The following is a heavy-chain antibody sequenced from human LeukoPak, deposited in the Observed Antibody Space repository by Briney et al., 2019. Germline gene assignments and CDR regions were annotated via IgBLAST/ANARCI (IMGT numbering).Heavy chain of an antibody. CDR1: GFTFSDYY. J-gene: IGHJ4*02. V-gene: IGHV3-11*01. D-gene: IGHD1-26*01. CDR2: ISSSGSTI. CDR3: ARQNTPHGNFDY. Sequence: PGGSLRLSCAASGFTFSDYYMSWIRQAPGKGLEWVSYISSSGSTIYYADSVKGRFTISRENAKNSLFLLMTSLRADDTAVYYCARQNTPHGNFDYWGQGILVTVSS.